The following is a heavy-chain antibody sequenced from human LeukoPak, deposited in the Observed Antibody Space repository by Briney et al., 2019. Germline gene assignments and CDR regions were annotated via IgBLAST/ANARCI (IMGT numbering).Heavy chain of an antibody. CDR2: INHSGST. D-gene: IGHD3-22*01. CDR1: GGSFSGYY. Sequence: SETLSLTCAVYGGSFSGYYWSWIRQPPGKGLEWIGEINHSGSTNYNPSLKSRVTISVDTSKNQFSLKLSSVTAADTAVYYCARHNIINYYDSSGYYYFDYWGQGTLVTVSS. J-gene: IGHJ4*02. V-gene: IGHV4-34*01. CDR3: ARHNIINYYDSSGYYYFDY.